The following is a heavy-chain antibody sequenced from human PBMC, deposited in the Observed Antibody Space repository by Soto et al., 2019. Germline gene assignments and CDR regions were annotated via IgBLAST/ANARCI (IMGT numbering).Heavy chain of an antibody. Sequence: PSETLSLTCSVSGSSISPYYWGWIRQPPGKGLEWIGYIYYTGSTKYNPSLKSRVTISLGTSRNQVYLKLSSVTAADTAVYYCTRVGGYYGDYPNFDYWGPGTLVTVSS. J-gene: IGHJ4*02. V-gene: IGHV4-59*01. CDR3: TRVGGYYGDYPNFDY. CDR1: GSSISPYY. CDR2: IYYTGST. D-gene: IGHD4-17*01.